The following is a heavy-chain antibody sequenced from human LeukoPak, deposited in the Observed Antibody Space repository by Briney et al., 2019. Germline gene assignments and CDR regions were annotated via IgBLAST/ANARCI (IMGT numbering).Heavy chain of an antibody. J-gene: IGHJ4*02. CDR2: ISSSGTTR. CDR3: ARAGSTSCQCFDY. CDR1: GFTFSSYE. V-gene: IGHV3-48*03. D-gene: IGHD2-2*01. Sequence: QPGGSLRLSCAASGFTFSSYEMNWFRQAPGKGLEWVSYISSSGTTRYHADSVKGRFTISRDNAKSSLYLQMNSLRTEDTALYYCARAGSTSCQCFDYWGQGTLVIVSS.